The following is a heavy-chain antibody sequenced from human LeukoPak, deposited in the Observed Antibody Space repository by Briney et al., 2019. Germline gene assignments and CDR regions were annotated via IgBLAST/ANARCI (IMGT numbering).Heavy chain of an antibody. Sequence: PSETLSLTCAVYGGSFSGYYWSWIRRPPEKGLEWIGEINHSGSTNYNPSLKSRVTISVDTSKNQFSLKLSSVTAADTAVYYCARVEGGEWLRYGDYWGQGTLVTVSS. J-gene: IGHJ4*02. CDR3: ARVEGGEWLRYGDY. D-gene: IGHD5-12*01. CDR2: INHSGST. V-gene: IGHV4-34*01. CDR1: GGSFSGYY.